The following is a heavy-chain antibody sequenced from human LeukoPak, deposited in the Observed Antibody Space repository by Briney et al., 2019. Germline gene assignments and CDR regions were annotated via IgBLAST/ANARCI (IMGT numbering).Heavy chain of an antibody. CDR2: ISAYNGNT. D-gene: IGHD2-2*02. J-gene: IGHJ6*02. CDR1: GYTFTSYG. Sequence: ASVKVSCKASGYTFTSYGISWVRQAPGQGLEWMGWISAYNGNTNYAQKLQGRVTMTTDTSTSTAYMELRSLRSDDTAVYYCARDLPSSYCSSTSCYIYYYYYGMDVWGQGTTVTVSS. CDR3: ARDLPSSYCSSTSCYIYYYYYGMDV. V-gene: IGHV1-18*01.